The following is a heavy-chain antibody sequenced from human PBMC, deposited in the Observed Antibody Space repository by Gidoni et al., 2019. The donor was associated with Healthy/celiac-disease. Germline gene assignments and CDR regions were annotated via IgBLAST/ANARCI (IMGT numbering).Heavy chain of an antibody. V-gene: IGHV4-39*01. D-gene: IGHD2-15*01. CDR1: GGSISSSSYY. J-gene: IGHJ4*02. CDR3: ARRGCSGGSCYVSDSLVIDY. CDR2: IYYSGST. Sequence: QLQLQESGPGLVKPSETLSLTCTVAGGSISSSSYYWGWIRQPPGKGLEWIGSIYYSGSTYYNPSLKSRVTISVDTSKNQFSLKLSSVTAADTAVYYCARRGCSGGSCYVSDSLVIDYWGQGTLVTVSS.